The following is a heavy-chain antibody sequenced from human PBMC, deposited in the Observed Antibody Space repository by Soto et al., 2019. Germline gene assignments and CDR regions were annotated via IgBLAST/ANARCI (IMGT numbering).Heavy chain of an antibody. Sequence: QVQLQQWGAGLLKPSETLSLTCAVYGGSFSGFYWSWIRQPPGKGLEWIGESNASGSTNYNPSLKSRVTISADTSKNQFSLQLSSVTAADTAVYYCVSKLGSCTGGSCNWYFDLWGRGTLVTVSS. V-gene: IGHV4-34*01. J-gene: IGHJ2*01. CDR2: SNASGST. CDR1: GGSFSGFY. D-gene: IGHD2-15*01. CDR3: VSKLGSCTGGSCNWYFDL.